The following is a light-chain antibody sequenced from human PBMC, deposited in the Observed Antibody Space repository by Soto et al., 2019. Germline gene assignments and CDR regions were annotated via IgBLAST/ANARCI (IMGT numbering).Light chain of an antibody. CDR3: QSYDSSLGALV. CDR2: GNS. Sequence: QSVLTQPPSVSGAPGQRVTISCTGSSSNIGAGYYVHWYQQLPGTAPKLLIYGNSNRPSGVPDRFSGSKSGTSASLAITGVQAEDEADYYCQSYDSSLGALVFGGGTKVTVL. J-gene: IGLJ3*02. CDR1: SSNIGAGYY. V-gene: IGLV1-40*01.